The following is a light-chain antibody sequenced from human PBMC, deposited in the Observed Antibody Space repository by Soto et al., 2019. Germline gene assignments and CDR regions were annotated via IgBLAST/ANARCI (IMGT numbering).Light chain of an antibody. J-gene: IGKJ4*01. CDR2: GAS. V-gene: IGKV3D-20*02. CDR1: QSVSSNY. Sequence: EIVLTQSPGALSSSPGETITLSCRASQSVSSNYLAWYQQKPGQAPRLLVYGASSRATGIPDRFSGSGSGTDFTLTIIRLEPEDSAVYYCQEYNYWHPITFGGGTKVDIK. CDR3: QEYNYWHPIT.